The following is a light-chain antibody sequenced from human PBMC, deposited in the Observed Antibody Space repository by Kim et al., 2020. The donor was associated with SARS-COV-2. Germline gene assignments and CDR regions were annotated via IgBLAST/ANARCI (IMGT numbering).Light chain of an antibody. V-gene: IGLV2-14*03. J-gene: IGLJ3*02. CDR3: SAYTSISTLV. Sequence: GQSITISCTGTSSDISGYNYVSWYQQHSGKAPKLMIYDVSNRPSGVSTRFSGSRSGNTASLTISGLQPEDEADYYCSAYTSISTLVFGGGTQLTVL. CDR2: DVS. CDR1: SSDISGYNY.